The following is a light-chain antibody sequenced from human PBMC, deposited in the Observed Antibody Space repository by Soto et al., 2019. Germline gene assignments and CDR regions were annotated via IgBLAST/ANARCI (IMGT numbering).Light chain of an antibody. J-gene: IGKJ4*01. Sequence: DLQMTQSPSSLSASVGDRVTITCRASQSIRSYLNWYQQKPGKAPKLLIHAASSLQSGVPSRFSGSGSGTDFTLTISSLQPEDFATYYCQQSYSTPRTFGGGTKVEIK. CDR2: AAS. V-gene: IGKV1-39*01. CDR3: QQSYSTPRT. CDR1: QSIRSY.